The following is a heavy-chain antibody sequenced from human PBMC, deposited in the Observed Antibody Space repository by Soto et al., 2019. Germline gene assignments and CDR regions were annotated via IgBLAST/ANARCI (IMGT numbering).Heavy chain of an antibody. D-gene: IGHD2-15*01. CDR1: GGTFSSYT. J-gene: IGHJ4*02. CDR3: ASVRYCSCGSCYSSLIRDYFDY. V-gene: IGHV1-69*02. Sequence: SVKVSCKASGGTFSSYTISWVRQAPGQGLEWMGRIIPILGIANYAQKFQGRVTITADKSTSTAYMELSSLGSEDTAVYYCASVRYCSCGSCYSSLIRDYFDYWGQGTLVTVSS. CDR2: IIPILGIA.